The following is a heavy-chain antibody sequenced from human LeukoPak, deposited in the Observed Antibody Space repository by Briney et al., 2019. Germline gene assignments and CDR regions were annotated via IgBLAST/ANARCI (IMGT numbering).Heavy chain of an antibody. CDR1: GYTFTSYN. Sequence: ASVKVSCKASGYTFTSYNLHWARQAPGQGPEWMGMIDPSGDSTSYAQKFQGRLTVTTDTSTSTVYMELSSPRSEETAVYYCARAGAISNYIFDFWGQGTLVTVSS. CDR2: IDPSGDST. V-gene: IGHV1-46*01. J-gene: IGHJ4*02. CDR3: ARAGAISNYIFDF. D-gene: IGHD3-10*01.